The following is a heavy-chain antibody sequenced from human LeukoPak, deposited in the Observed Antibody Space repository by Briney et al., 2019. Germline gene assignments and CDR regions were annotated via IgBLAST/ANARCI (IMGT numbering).Heavy chain of an antibody. CDR3: AKDMTGPDDS. Sequence: PGGSLRLSRAASGFPFSAYWVHWVRQAPGKGLVWVSRINTDGTYTSYADSVKGRFTISRDNAQNTLFLQMTSLRVEDTAVYYCAKDMTGPDDSWGPGTLVTVSS. CDR2: INTDGTYT. CDR1: GFPFSAYW. V-gene: IGHV3-74*01. J-gene: IGHJ4*02. D-gene: IGHD3-16*01.